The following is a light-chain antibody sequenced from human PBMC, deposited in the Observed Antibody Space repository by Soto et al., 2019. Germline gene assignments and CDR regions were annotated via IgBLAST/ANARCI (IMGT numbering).Light chain of an antibody. Sequence: DIQMTQSPSTLSASVGAGVTTTCRARRTFSAWLAWYQQRPGKAPNLLFSVASSLRSGVPSRFSGSGSGTEFTLTISSLQPDDFGSYYCQQYKSYPWTFGHGTKVEV. CDR1: RTFSAW. CDR2: VAS. CDR3: QQYKSYPWT. J-gene: IGKJ1*01. V-gene: IGKV1-5*01.